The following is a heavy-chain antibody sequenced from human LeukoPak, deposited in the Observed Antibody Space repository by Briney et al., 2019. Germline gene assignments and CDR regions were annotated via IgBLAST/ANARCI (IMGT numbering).Heavy chain of an antibody. Sequence: RASVKVSCKTSGYTFTDYYIHWVRQAPGHGLEWMGWVNPHSGGTNYAQRFQGRVTMTRDTSISTAYMDLNRLRSDDTAVYYCARGSDRTDMDVWGQGTAVTVSS. V-gene: IGHV1-2*02. CDR1: GYTFTDYY. CDR3: ARGSDRTDMDV. J-gene: IGHJ6*02. CDR2: VNPHSGGT.